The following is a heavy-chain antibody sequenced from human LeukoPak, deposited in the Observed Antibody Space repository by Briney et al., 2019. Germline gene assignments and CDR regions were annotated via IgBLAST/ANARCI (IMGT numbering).Heavy chain of an antibody. J-gene: IGHJ4*02. D-gene: IGHD5-18*01. CDR3: ARGYCYGYDY. Sequence: ASVKVSCKASGYTFTGYYMHWVRQAPGQGLEWMGWINPHSGGTNYAQKFQGRVTMTRDTSISTAYMELSSLTSDDTAMYYCARGYCYGYDYWGQGTLVTVSS. CDR2: INPHSGGT. CDR1: GYTFTGYY. V-gene: IGHV1-2*02.